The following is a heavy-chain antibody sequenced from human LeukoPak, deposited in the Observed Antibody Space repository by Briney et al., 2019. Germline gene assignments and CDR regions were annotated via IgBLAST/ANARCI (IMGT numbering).Heavy chain of an antibody. CDR3: ASINLPYASYYYYGMDV. Sequence: GASVKVSCQASGYTFTSYGISWGRQAPGQGLECMGWISAYNGNTNYAQKLQGRVTMTTNPSTSTAYMEQRSLRSDDTAVYYCASINLPYASYYYYGMDVWGQGTTVTVSS. CDR2: ISAYNGNT. J-gene: IGHJ6*02. D-gene: IGHD3-16*01. CDR1: GYTFTSYG. V-gene: IGHV1-18*01.